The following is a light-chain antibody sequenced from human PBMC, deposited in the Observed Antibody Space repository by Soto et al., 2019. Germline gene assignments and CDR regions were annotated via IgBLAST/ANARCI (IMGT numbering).Light chain of an antibody. V-gene: IGKV3-20*01. CDR2: GAS. CDR3: QQYGSSGT. CDR1: QSVVAS. J-gene: IGKJ1*01. Sequence: ETLMTPSPATLSAAPGERAPLSCRASQSVVASLAWYQQKPGQAPRLLIYGASTRATGIPDRFSGSGSGTDFTLTISRLEPEDFAVYYCQQYGSSGTFGQGTKVDIK.